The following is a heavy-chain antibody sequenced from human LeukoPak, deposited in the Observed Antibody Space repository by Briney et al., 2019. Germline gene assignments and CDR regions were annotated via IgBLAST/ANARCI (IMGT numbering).Heavy chain of an antibody. J-gene: IGHJ4*02. CDR1: AGSISSYY. Sequence: PSETLSLTCSVSAGSISSYYWSWIRQPPGKGLEWIGYIYYSGSTNYKPSLRCRVTISVDTSKNQFSLKLTSVTAADTAVYYCARGGGYNYFDYWGQGTLVTVSS. CDR3: ARGGGYNYFDY. D-gene: IGHD5-24*01. CDR2: IYYSGST. V-gene: IGHV4-59*01.